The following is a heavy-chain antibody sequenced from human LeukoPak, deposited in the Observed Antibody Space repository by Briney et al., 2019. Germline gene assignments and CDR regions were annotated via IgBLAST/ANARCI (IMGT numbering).Heavy chain of an antibody. V-gene: IGHV4-59*01. CDR1: GGSISSYY. Sequence: PSETLSLTCTVSGGSISSYYWSWIRQPPGEGLEWIGYIYYSGSTNYNPSLKSRVTISVDTSKNQFSLKLSSVTAADTAVYYCARDRASGLVKWGQGTLVTVSS. CDR2: IYYSGST. J-gene: IGHJ4*02. CDR3: ARDRASGLVK. D-gene: IGHD6-19*01.